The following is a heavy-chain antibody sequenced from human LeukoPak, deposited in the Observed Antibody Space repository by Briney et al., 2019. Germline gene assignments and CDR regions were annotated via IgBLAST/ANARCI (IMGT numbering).Heavy chain of an antibody. V-gene: IGHV3-21*01. D-gene: IGHD4-11*01. CDR2: ISSSSSYI. CDR3: ARESDHSNYPGTFDH. J-gene: IGHJ4*02. CDR1: GFTFRSYS. Sequence: GGSLRLSCAASGFTFRSYSMNWVRQAPGKGLEWVSSISSSSSYIYYADSEKGRFTISRDNAKNSLYLQMNSLRAEDTAVYYCARESDHSNYPGTFDHWGPGTLVAASS.